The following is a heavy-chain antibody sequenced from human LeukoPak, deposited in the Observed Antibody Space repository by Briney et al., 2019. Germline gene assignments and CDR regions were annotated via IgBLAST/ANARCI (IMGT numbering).Heavy chain of an antibody. CDR2: VDPEDGET. CDR1: GYTFTGYY. V-gene: IGHV1-69-2*01. Sequence: GASVKVSCKASGYTFTGYYMHWVQQAPGKGLEWMGRVDPEDGETIYAEKFQGRVTMTRNTAINTAYMELSSLRSEDTAVYYCARAPFYFDSSGWDWGQGTLVTVSS. CDR3: ARAPFYFDSSGWD. D-gene: IGHD3-22*01. J-gene: IGHJ4*02.